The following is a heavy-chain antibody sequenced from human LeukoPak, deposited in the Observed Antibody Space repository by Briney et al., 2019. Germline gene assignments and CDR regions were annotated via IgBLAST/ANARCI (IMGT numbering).Heavy chain of an antibody. CDR1: GGSFSGNH. CDR3: ARSPLSGGSGTYWWFDP. CDR2: IYNSGST. Sequence: PSETLSLTCGVYGGSFSGNHWSWIRQPPGKGLEWIGYIYNSGSTTYNPSLKSRVTISLDTSKNQFSLKLTSVTAADTAVYYCARSPLSGGSGTYWWFDPWGQGTLVSVSS. J-gene: IGHJ5*02. D-gene: IGHD3-10*01. V-gene: IGHV4-59*01.